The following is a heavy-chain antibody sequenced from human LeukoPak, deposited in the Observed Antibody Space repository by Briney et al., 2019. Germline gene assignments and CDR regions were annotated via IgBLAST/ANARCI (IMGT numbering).Heavy chain of an antibody. CDR1: GGTFSSYA. CDR3: ATSGYSSGWYIGRDY. Sequence: SVKVSCKASGGTFSSYAISWVRQAPGQGLEWMGGIIPIFGTANYAQKFQGRVTITADESTSTAYMELSSLRSEDTAVYYCATSGYSSGWYIGRDYWGQGTLVTVSA. D-gene: IGHD6-19*01. CDR2: IIPIFGTA. V-gene: IGHV1-69*13. J-gene: IGHJ4*02.